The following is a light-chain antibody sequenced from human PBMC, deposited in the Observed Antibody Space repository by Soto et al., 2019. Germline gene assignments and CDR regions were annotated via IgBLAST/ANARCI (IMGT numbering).Light chain of an antibody. Sequence: DIQMTQSPSSLSASVGDRVTITCRASQNIGVYLNWYQKKPGKAPKLLIHAASSLHSGVPSTFSGSGSGTAFALTISSLQPKDFATYYCHQTAANPWTFAQGTKVEIK. CDR1: QNIGVY. CDR3: HQTAANPWT. J-gene: IGKJ1*01. V-gene: IGKV1-39*01. CDR2: AAS.